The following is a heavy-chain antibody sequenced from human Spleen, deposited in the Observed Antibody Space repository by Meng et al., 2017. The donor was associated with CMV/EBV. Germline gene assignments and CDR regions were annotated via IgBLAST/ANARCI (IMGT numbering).Heavy chain of an antibody. CDR2: IYSDGST. CDR3: ARDRHPIVGAAYGMDV. Sequence: SETLSLTCTVSGGSISSYYWSWIRQPPGKGLECIGRIYSDGSTDYNPPLGSRAIISIDTSKNQFSLKVTSVTTADTAMYYCARDRHPIVGAAYGMDVWGQGTTVTVSS. CDR1: GGSISSYY. J-gene: IGHJ6*02. V-gene: IGHV4-39*07. D-gene: IGHD1-26*01.